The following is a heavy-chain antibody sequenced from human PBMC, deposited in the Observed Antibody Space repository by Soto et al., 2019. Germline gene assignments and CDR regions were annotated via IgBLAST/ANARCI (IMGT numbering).Heavy chain of an antibody. J-gene: IGHJ5*02. V-gene: IGHV5-10-1*01. D-gene: IGHD6-19*01. CDR1: GYSFTSYW. CDR2: IDPSDSYT. Sequence: PGESLKISCKGSGYSFTSYWISWVRQMPGKGLEWMGRIDPSDSYTNYSPSFQGHVTISADKSISTAYLQWSSLKASDTAMYYCARQGDSSGWSRENWFDPWGQGTLVPVSS. CDR3: ARQGDSSGWSRENWFDP.